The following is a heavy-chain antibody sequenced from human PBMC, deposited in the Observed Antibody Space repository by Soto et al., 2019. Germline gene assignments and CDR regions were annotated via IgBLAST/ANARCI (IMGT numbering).Heavy chain of an antibody. Sequence: QVQLGKSGAEAKEPRASVKVSCKAAGYTFNNHYIHWVRQAPGQVLEWMGRIHPSYGDTTFAHRFRCRVTLTRDTSSTTVYMELTSLTSADTAVYYCANRISAEMDVWGQGTTVTVSS. D-gene: IGHD2-15*01. CDR1: GYTFNNHY. J-gene: IGHJ6*02. CDR3: ANRISAEMDV. V-gene: IGHV1-46*02. CDR2: IHPSYGDT.